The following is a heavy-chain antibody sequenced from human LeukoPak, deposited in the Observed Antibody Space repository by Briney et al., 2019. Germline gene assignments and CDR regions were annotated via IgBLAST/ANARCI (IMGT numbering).Heavy chain of an antibody. D-gene: IGHD6-19*01. V-gene: IGHV1-2*02. Sequence: ASVTVSSQPSVCTFTSYYRHGVRQAPGQGREGMGWMNPNTGATIYAQKFQGRVTLTRDTSISTAYMELTSLRSDATAIYYCARDRVGSGWPRPFYFEFWGQGTLVSVSS. CDR2: MNPNTGAT. CDR1: VCTFTSYY. J-gene: IGHJ4*02. CDR3: ARDRVGSGWPRPFYFEF.